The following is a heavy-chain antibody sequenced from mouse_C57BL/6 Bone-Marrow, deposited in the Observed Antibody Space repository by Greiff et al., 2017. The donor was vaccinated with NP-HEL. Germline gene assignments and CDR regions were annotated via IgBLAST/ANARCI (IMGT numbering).Heavy chain of an antibody. CDR3: TTLYGPFAY. Sequence: QVQLQQSGAELVRPGASVTLSCKASGYTFTDYEMHWVKQTPVHGLEWIGAIDPETGGTAYNQKFKGKAILIADKSSSTAYMELRSLTSEDSAVYYCTTLYGPFAYWGQGTLVTVSA. J-gene: IGHJ3*01. D-gene: IGHD1-1*02. V-gene: IGHV1-15*01. CDR2: IDPETGGT. CDR1: GYTFTDYE.